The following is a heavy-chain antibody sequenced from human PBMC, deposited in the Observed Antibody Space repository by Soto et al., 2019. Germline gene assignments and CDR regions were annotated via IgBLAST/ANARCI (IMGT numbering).Heavy chain of an antibody. CDR2: IYTSGST. Sequence: QVQLQESGPGLVKPSETLSLSCTVSGGSISNYYWSWLRQPAGKGLEWIGRIYTSGSTDYNPSLKSRVTMSIDTSNNQFSLKLSSVTAADTAVYYCAREHCTTSSCYPSDYWGQGTLVTVSS. V-gene: IGHV4-4*07. D-gene: IGHD2-2*01. CDR3: AREHCTTSSCYPSDY. CDR1: GGSISNYY. J-gene: IGHJ4*02.